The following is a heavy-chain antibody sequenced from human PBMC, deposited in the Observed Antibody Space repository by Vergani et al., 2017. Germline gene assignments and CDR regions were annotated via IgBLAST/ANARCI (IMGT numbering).Heavy chain of an antibody. J-gene: IGHJ5*02. CDR1: GFTSAGYA. CDR2: ISWNSNSI. CDR3: AKDLGTSSGGGWFDP. D-gene: IGHD6-6*01. Sequence: EVQLEESGGGLVLPGRSLRLSCVASGFTSAGYAMHWVRQAPGKGLEWVSGISWNSNSIGYADFVKGRFTISRDNAKNSLYLQMNSLRAVDTALYYCAKDLGTSSGGGWFDPWGQGTLVTVSS. V-gene: IGHV3-9*02.